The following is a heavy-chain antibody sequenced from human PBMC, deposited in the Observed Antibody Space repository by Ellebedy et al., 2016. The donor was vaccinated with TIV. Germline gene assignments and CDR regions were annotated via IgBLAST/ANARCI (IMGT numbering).Heavy chain of an antibody. CDR1: DFTFSRSW. CDR3: ARDQGSGWGAFDY. CDR2: IDGDATTT. Sequence: GESLKISCVAPDFTFSRSWMHWVRQAPGKGLVWVSRIDGDATTTNYANSVKGRFTISRDNSKNTLYLQMNSLRAEDTAVYYCARDQGSGWGAFDYWGQGTLVTVSS. J-gene: IGHJ4*02. D-gene: IGHD6-19*01. V-gene: IGHV3-74*01.